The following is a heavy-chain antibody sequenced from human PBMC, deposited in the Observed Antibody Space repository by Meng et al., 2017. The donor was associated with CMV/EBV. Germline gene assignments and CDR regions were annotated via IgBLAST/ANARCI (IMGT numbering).Heavy chain of an antibody. CDR2: IKQDGSEK. Sequence: SCAASGFTFSSYWMSWVRQAPGKGLEWVANIKQDGSEKYYVDSVKGRFTISRDNAKNSLYLQMNSLRAEDTAVYYCARESGGLGDCSSTSCYTSGIDYWGQGTLVTVSS. V-gene: IGHV3-7*01. J-gene: IGHJ4*02. CDR3: ARESGGLGDCSSTSCYTSGIDY. CDR1: GFTFSSYW. D-gene: IGHD2-2*02.